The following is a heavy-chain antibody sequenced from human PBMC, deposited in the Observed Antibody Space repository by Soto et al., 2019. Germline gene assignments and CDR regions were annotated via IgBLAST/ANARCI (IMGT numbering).Heavy chain of an antibody. Sequence: RASVKVSFKASGYTFTSYYMHWVRQAPGQGLEWMGRINPSGGGTNYAQKFQGRVTMTRDTSMSTAYMELSTLRSEDTAVYYCARIGSGSYYGMDVWGQGTPVTVSS. CDR3: ARIGSGSYYGMDV. CDR2: INPSGGGT. D-gene: IGHD1-26*01. J-gene: IGHJ6*02. CDR1: GYTFTSYY. V-gene: IGHV1-46*01.